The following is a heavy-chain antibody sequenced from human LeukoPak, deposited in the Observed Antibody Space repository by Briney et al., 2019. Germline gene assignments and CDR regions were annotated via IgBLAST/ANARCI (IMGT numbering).Heavy chain of an antibody. CDR1: GCTFITYS. CDR2: ISSSSSYI. Sequence: GGSLRLSCAASGCTFITYSMNWVRQAPGQGLEWVSSISSSSSYIYYADSVKGRFTISRDNAKNSLYLQMNSLRAEDTAVYYCARDGYGDYAPDYWGQGTLVTVSS. J-gene: IGHJ4*02. D-gene: IGHD4-17*01. V-gene: IGHV3-21*01. CDR3: ARDGYGDYAPDY.